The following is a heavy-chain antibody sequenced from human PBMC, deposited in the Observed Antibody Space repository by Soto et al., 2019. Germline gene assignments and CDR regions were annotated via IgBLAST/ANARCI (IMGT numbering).Heavy chain of an antibody. D-gene: IGHD5-18*01. J-gene: IGHJ6*02. CDR3: VGIGRRYSYGNGLED. V-gene: IGHV3-30*03. CDR2: ISHDGSKE. CDR1: GFRFSGYS. Sequence: QVQLVESGGGVVQPGTSLRLSCAASGFRFSGYSMNWVRQAPGKGLEWVAVISHDGSKEYYADSVKGRFTISRDNSKNTLYLQMNSLRTEGTGAYYGVGIGRRYSYGNGLEDWGQGTTVTVSS.